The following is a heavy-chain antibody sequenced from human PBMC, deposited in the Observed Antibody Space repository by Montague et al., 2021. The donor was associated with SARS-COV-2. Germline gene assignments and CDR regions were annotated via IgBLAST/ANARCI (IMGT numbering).Heavy chain of an antibody. D-gene: IGHD6-19*01. Sequence: SETRSLTCTVSGGSTASHYWNRIRQSPGKRPEWISYVYYNGDTKYNPSLRSRVTISIDTSENQFPLRLNSVTAADTAVYFCARGWAFDPWGQGRLVTVSS. CDR1: GGSTASHY. V-gene: IGHV4-59*08. CDR3: ARGWAFDP. J-gene: IGHJ3*01. CDR2: VYYNGDT.